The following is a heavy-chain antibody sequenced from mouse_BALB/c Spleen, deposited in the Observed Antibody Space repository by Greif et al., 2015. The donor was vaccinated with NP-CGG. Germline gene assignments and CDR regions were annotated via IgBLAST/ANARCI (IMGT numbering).Heavy chain of an antibody. CDR3: PRVGYDKPFAY. CDR1: GFTFSNYW. CDR2: IRLKSNNYAT. J-gene: IGHJ3*01. Sequence: EVQLVESGGGLVQPGGSMKLSCVASGFTFSNYWMNWVRQSPEKGLEWVAEIRLKSNNYATHYAESVKGRFTISSDDSKRSVFLQMNNLRAEDPGIYYCPRVGYDKPFAYWGQGTLVTVSA. V-gene: IGHV6-6*02. D-gene: IGHD2-3*01.